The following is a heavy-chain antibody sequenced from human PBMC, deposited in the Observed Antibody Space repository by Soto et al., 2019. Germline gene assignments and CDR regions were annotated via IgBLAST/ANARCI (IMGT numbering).Heavy chain of an antibody. D-gene: IGHD6-6*01. Sequence: PGGSLRLSRSASGFPFSNHAMHWVRQARGKGLEYVSAINYNGGTTYYVDSVKGRFTISRDNSKNTLYLQMSSLKVEDTAMYHCVTWGGIEARNLDHWGQGTLVTVSS. J-gene: IGHJ4*02. V-gene: IGHV3-64D*06. CDR1: GFPFSNHA. CDR3: VTWGGIEARNLDH. CDR2: INYNGGTT.